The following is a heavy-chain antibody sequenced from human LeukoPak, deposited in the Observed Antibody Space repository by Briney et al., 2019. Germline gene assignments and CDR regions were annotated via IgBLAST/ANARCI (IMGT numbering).Heavy chain of an antibody. Sequence: ASVKVSCKASGYAFTSYAMNWVRQAPGQGLEWMGWINTNTGNPTYAQGFTGRFVFSLDTSVSTAYLQISSLKAEDTAVYYCASATVWVREPGEAFDIWGQGTMVTVSS. CDR1: GYAFTSYA. V-gene: IGHV7-4-1*02. CDR2: INTNTGNP. D-gene: IGHD3-10*01. CDR3: ASATVWVREPGEAFDI. J-gene: IGHJ3*02.